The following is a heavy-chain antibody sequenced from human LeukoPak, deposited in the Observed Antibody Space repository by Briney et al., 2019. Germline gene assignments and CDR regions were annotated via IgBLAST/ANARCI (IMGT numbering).Heavy chain of an antibody. D-gene: IGHD3-3*01. J-gene: IGHJ4*02. CDR1: GFTFSSYG. Sequence: GGSLRLSYAASGFTFSSYGMHWVRQAPGKGLEWVAFIRYDGSNKYYADSVKGRFTISRDNSKNTLYLQMNSLRAEDTAVYYCAKDQVTIFGVVSAFDYWGQGTLITVSS. CDR2: IRYDGSNK. V-gene: IGHV3-30*02. CDR3: AKDQVTIFGVVSAFDY.